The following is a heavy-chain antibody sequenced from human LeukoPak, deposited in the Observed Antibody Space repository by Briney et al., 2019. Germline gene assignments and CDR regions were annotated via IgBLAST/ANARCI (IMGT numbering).Heavy chain of an antibody. D-gene: IGHD5-18*01. CDR1: GGTFSSYA. CDR3: ARNLGAMVNAGFDY. CDR2: IIPIFGTA. V-gene: IGHV1-69*13. J-gene: IGHJ4*02. Sequence: ASVKVSCKASGGTFSSYAISWVRQAPGQGLEWMGGIIPIFGTANYAQKFQGRVTITADESTSTAYMELSSLRSEDTAVYYCARNLGAMVNAGFDYWGQGTLVTVSS.